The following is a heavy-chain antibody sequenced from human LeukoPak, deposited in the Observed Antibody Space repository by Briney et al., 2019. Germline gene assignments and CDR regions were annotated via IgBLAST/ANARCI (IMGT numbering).Heavy chain of an antibody. J-gene: IGHJ3*02. Sequence: GGSLRLSCAASGFTFSSYAMHWVRQAPGKGLEWVAVISYDGSNKYYADSVKGRFTISRDNSKNTLYLQMNSLRAEDTAVYYCASRSGGSCYSGGSDAFDIWGQGTMVTVSS. CDR3: ASRSGGSCYSGGSDAFDI. V-gene: IGHV3-30*04. CDR1: GFTFSSYA. D-gene: IGHD2-15*01. CDR2: ISYDGSNK.